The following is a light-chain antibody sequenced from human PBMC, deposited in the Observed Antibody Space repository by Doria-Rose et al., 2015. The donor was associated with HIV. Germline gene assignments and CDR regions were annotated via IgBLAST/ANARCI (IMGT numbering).Light chain of an antibody. J-gene: IGKJ1*01. V-gene: IGKV3-20*01. CDR2: DGS. Sequence: TQSSGTLSLSPGERATLSCRASQSFSSTYLAWYQQKPGQAPSLLIYDGSTRATGISDRFSASGSGTDFTLTINRLEPEDFALYYCHQYGTSWTFGQGTKVEI. CDR1: QSFSSTY. CDR3: HQYGTSWT.